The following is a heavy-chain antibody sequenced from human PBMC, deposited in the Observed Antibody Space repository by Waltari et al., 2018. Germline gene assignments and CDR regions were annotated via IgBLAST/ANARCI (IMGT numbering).Heavy chain of an antibody. J-gene: IGHJ4*02. D-gene: IGHD6-6*01. V-gene: IGHV4-34*01. CDR1: GRSFSGSH. CDR2: INHSGST. Sequence: QVQLQQWGAGLLKTSETLSLTCTVYGRSFSGSHWRGIRQPPGKGPEWMGEINHSGSTRYSPSLQSRVTIAVDPSKNPLSLNLNSVTAADTAVYYCAGVPLGKAEFDYWGQGTLVTVSS. CDR3: AGVPLGKAEFDY.